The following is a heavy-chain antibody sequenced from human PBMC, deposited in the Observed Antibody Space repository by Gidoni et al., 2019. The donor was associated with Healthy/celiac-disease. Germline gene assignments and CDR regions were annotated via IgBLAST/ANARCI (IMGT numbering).Heavy chain of an antibody. D-gene: IGHD3-9*01. J-gene: IGHJ4*02. Sequence: QVQLQESGPGLVKPSQTLSLTCTVSGGSISSRDYYWRWIRQPPGKCLEWIGYIYYSGSTYYNPSLKSRVTISVDTSKNQFSLKLSSVTAADTAVYYCAREGHFDWLLKGYFDYWGQGTLVTVSS. V-gene: IGHV4-30-4*01. CDR1: GGSISSRDYY. CDR3: AREGHFDWLLKGYFDY. CDR2: IYYSGST.